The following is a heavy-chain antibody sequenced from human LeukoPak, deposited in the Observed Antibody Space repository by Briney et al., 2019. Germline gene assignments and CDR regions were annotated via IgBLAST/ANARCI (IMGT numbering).Heavy chain of an antibody. J-gene: IGHJ5*02. V-gene: IGHV4-39*01. Sequence: SETLSLTCTVSGGSISSSSYYWGWIRQPPGKGLEWIGSIYYSGSTYYNPSLKSRVTISVDTSKNQFSLRLSSVTAADTAVYYCARLDAGYYGSGSRISNWFDPWGQGTLVTVSS. CDR3: ARLDAGYYGSGSRISNWFDP. CDR2: IYYSGST. CDR1: GGSISSSSYY. D-gene: IGHD3-10*01.